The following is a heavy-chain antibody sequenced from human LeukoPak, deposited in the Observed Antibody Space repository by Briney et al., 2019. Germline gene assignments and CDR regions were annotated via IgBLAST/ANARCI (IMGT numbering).Heavy chain of an antibody. Sequence: PSETLSLTCTVSGGSISSDYWSWIRQPPGKGLEWIGYIYYSGSTNYNPSLKSRVTISVDTSKNQFSLKLSSVTAADTAVYYCARHGMAGTGFDYWGQGTLVTVSS. D-gene: IGHD6-19*01. V-gene: IGHV4-59*08. CDR2: IYYSGST. CDR3: ARHGMAGTGFDY. J-gene: IGHJ4*02. CDR1: GGSISSDY.